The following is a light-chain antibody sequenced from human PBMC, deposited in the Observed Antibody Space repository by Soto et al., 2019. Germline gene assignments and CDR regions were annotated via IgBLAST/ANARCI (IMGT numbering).Light chain of an antibody. CDR1: QSVSSY. V-gene: IGKV3-11*01. Sequence: EIVLTQSPATLSLSPGESATLSCRASQSVSSYLAWYQQKPGQAPRLLIYDASNRATGIPARFSGSGSGTHFTLTISSLEPEDFAVYYCQQRSTGLTFGGGTKVEIK. J-gene: IGKJ4*01. CDR3: QQRSTGLT. CDR2: DAS.